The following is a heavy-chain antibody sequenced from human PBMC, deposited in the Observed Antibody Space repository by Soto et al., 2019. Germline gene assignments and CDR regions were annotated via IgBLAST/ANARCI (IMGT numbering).Heavy chain of an antibody. J-gene: IGHJ6*02. CDR1: GGTFSSYA. D-gene: IGHD5-18*01. Sequence: QVQLVQSGAEVKKPGSSVKVSCKASGGTFSSYAISWVRQAPGQGLEWMGGIIPIFGTANYAQKFQGRVTITADESTSTAYMELCSLRSEDTAVYYCARDSQLWLNYYYGMDVWGQGTTVTVSS. CDR3: ARDSQLWLNYYYGMDV. CDR2: IIPIFGTA. V-gene: IGHV1-69*12.